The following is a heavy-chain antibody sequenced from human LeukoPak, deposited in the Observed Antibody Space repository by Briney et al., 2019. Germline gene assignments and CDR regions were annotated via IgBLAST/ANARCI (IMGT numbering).Heavy chain of an antibody. V-gene: IGHV1-8*01. J-gene: IGHJ4*02. CDR2: MNTNTCNT. Sequence: GASVKVSCKVSGYTFIGYDINWVRQATGQGLEWMGWMNTNTCNTGYAQKFRGRVTMSRNTSISTASMELSSLTSEDAALYYCARGAPGSYCSGGSCPYFDYWGQGTLVSVSS. CDR1: GYTFIGYD. D-gene: IGHD2-15*01. CDR3: ARGAPGSYCSGGSCPYFDY.